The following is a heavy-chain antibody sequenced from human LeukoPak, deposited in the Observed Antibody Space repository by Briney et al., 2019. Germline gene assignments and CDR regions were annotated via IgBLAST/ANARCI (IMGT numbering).Heavy chain of an antibody. CDR3: AKDVAAAGPDP. J-gene: IGHJ5*02. CDR2: INQDGSGK. D-gene: IGHD6-13*01. V-gene: IGHV3-7*01. Sequence: GGSLRLSCAASGFSIGTYWMTWARQAPGKGLEWVANINQDGSGKSYVDSVKGRFTISRDNSKNTLYLQMNSLRAEDTAVYYCAKDVAAAGPDPWGQGTLVTVSS. CDR1: GFSIGTYW.